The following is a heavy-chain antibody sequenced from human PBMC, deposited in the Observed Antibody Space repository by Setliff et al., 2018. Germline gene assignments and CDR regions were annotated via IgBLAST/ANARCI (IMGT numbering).Heavy chain of an antibody. D-gene: IGHD6-19*01. CDR3: AREQWLDPPGYYYMDV. J-gene: IGHJ6*03. V-gene: IGHV4-4*07. CDR2: IYIGGSA. CDR1: GGSVSSYY. Sequence: SETLSLTCTVSGGSVSSYYWSWIRQPAGKGPEWIGHIYIGGSANYNPSLKSRVTMSIDTSKNQFSLKLNSVTAADMAVYYCAREQWLDPPGYYYMDVWAKGTTVTVSS.